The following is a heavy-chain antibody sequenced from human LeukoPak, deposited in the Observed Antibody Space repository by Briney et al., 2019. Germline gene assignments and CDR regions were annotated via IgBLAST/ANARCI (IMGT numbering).Heavy chain of an antibody. CDR2: IKNDGSEE. J-gene: IGHJ2*01. Sequence: GGSLRLSCAASGFMFSTYWMSWVRQAPGKGLEWVANIKNDGSEEYQVDSLKGRFTISRDNAKNSLYLQMSSLRVEDTAVYYCARVNCGGNCYAPQWYFDLWGRGTLVTVSS. CDR3: ARVNCGGNCYAPQWYFDL. CDR1: GFMFSTYW. V-gene: IGHV3-7*01. D-gene: IGHD2-21*02.